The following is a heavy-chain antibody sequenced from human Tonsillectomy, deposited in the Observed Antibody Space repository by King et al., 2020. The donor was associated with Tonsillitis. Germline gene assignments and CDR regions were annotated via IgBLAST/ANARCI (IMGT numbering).Heavy chain of an antibody. Sequence: MQLQESGPGLVKPSETLSLTCTVSGGSISSYYWSWIRQPPGKGLEWIGYFYYSGSTNYNPSLKSRVTMSVDTSKNQFSLKLSSVTAADTATYYCARLWLAESPYFDYWGQGTLVIVSS. CDR3: ARLWLAESPYFDY. CDR2: FYYSGST. D-gene: IGHD3-10*01. V-gene: IGHV4-59*08. CDR1: GGSISSYY. J-gene: IGHJ4*02.